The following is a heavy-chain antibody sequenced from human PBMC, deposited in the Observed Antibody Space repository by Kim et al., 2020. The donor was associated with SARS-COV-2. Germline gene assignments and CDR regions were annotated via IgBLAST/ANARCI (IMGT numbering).Heavy chain of an antibody. V-gene: IGHV6-1*01. J-gene: IGHJ4*02. D-gene: IGHD3-16*01. CDR2: YK. CDR3: ARGKGGNFDY. Sequence: YKYYPITARSRITITHDPSKNQFSLQLKSVTPEDTAVYYCARGKGGNFDYWGQGTLVTVSS.